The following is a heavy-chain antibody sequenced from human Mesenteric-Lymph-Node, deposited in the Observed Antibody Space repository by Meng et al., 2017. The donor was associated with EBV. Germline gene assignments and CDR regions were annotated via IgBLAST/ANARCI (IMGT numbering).Heavy chain of an antibody. V-gene: IGHV4-34*10. CDR3: ARYEGVSDAFDI. CDR1: GGSFSGYD. Sequence: QVQLQESGPGLVKPSXXXXXTCAVYGGSFSGYDWSWIRQPPGKGLEWIGEINHSGSTNYNPSLKSRVTISVDTSKNQFSLKLSSVTAADTAVYYCARYEGVSDAFDIWGQGTMVTVSS. CDR2: INHSGST. J-gene: IGHJ3*02. D-gene: IGHD3-16*01.